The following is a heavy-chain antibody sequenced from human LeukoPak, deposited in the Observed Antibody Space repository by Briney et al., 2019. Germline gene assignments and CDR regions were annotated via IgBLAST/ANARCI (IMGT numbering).Heavy chain of an antibody. J-gene: IGHJ4*02. CDR3: ARDFYYDSSGHFDY. D-gene: IGHD3-22*01. CDR2: IYYSGST. V-gene: IGHV4-30-4*01. Sequence: PSETLSLTCTVSGGSISSGGYYWSWIRQPPGKGLEWIGYIYYSGSTYYNPSLKSRVTISVDTSKNQFSLKLSSVTAADTAVYYCARDFYYDSSGHFDYWGQGTLVTVSS. CDR1: GGSISSGGYY.